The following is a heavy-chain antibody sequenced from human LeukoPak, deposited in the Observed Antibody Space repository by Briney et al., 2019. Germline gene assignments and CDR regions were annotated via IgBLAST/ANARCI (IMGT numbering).Heavy chain of an antibody. D-gene: IGHD3-10*01. CDR2: ISGSVAAT. Sequence: PGGSLRLSCAASGFTFSNYAMNWVRQAPGKGLEWVSAISGSVAATFNADSVKGRFTISRDNSKNTLYLQMNSLRAEDTAVYYCAKDLDRQRNYYGSGSYFSEIYYYYCGMDVWGQGTTVTVSS. J-gene: IGHJ6*02. CDR3: AKDLDRQRNYYGSGSYFSEIYYYYCGMDV. CDR1: GFTFSNYA. V-gene: IGHV3-23*01.